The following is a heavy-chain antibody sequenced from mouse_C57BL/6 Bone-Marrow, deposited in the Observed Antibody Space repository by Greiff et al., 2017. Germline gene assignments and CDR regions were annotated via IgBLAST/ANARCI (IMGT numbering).Heavy chain of an antibody. D-gene: IGHD2-3*01. Sequence: VQLQQSGAELVRPGASVKLSCTASGFNIKDDYMHWVKQRPEQGLEWIGWIDPENGDTEYASKFQGKATITADTSSNTAYQQLSSLTSEDTAVYYCTTWDGGFAYWGQGTLVTVSA. V-gene: IGHV14-4*01. CDR1: GFNIKDDY. CDR2: IDPENGDT. J-gene: IGHJ3*01. CDR3: TTWDGGFAY.